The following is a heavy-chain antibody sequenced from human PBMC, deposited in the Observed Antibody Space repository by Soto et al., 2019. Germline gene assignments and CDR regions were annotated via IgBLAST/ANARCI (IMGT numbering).Heavy chain of an antibody. CDR1: GFTFSNNG. D-gene: IGHD3-16*01. J-gene: IGHJ4*02. Sequence: QVHLVESGGGVVQPGRSLRLSCAASGFTFSNNGMHWVRQAPGKGLEWVADISYDGSKKYYVESVKGRFTISRDNSQNTLYLQMNGLRPEDTAVYYCAKDRVESGLGEVDYWGQGTLVTVSS. V-gene: IGHV3-30*18. CDR3: AKDRVESGLGEVDY. CDR2: ISYDGSKK.